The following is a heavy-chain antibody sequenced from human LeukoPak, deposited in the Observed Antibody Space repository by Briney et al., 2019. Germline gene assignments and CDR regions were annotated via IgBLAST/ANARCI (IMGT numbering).Heavy chain of an antibody. D-gene: IGHD6-19*01. CDR1: GFTFSSYS. Sequence: GGSLRLSCAASGFTFSSYSMNWVRQAPGKGLEWVSSISSSSSYIYYADSVRGRFTISRDNAKNSLYLQMNSLRAEDTAVYYCARDYRFKEWLVPYYYYGMDVWGQGTTVTVSS. J-gene: IGHJ6*02. CDR2: ISSSSSYI. V-gene: IGHV3-21*01. CDR3: ARDYRFKEWLVPYYYYGMDV.